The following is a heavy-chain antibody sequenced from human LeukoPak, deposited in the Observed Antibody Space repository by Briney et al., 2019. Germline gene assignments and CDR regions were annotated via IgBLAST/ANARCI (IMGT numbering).Heavy chain of an antibody. CDR1: GFTFSSYA. CDR2: ISGSGGST. CDR3: AKDHPYCSSTGCYYFDI. D-gene: IGHD2-2*01. Sequence: LTGGSLRLSCAASGFTFSSYAMSWVRQAPGKGLEWVSAISGSGGSTYYADSVNGRFTISRDNSKNTLYLQMSSLRAEDTAVYYCAKDHPYCSSTGCYYFDIWGQGTMVTVSS. V-gene: IGHV3-23*01. J-gene: IGHJ3*02.